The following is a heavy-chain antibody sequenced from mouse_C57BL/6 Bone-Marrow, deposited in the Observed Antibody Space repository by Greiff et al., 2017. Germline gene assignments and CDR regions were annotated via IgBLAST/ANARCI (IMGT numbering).Heavy chain of an antibody. V-gene: IGHV1-74*01. Sequence: QVQLQQPGAELVKPGASVKVSCTASGYTFTSYWMHWVQQRPGQGLEWIGRIHPSDSDTNYNQKFKGKATLTVDKSSSTAYMQLSSLTSEDAAVYYCAIGEKGIYGYDGSLAMDYWGQGTSGTVAA. D-gene: IGHD2-2*01. CDR1: GYTFTSYW. CDR2: IHPSDSDT. J-gene: IGHJ4*01. CDR3: AIGEKGIYGYDGSLAMDY.